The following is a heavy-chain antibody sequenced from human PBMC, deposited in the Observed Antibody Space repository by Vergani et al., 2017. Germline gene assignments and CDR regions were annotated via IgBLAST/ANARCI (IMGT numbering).Heavy chain of an antibody. J-gene: IGHJ3*02. CDR3: AKVGRSEVAGTFGAFDI. CDR2: LSASDRRT. CDR1: VFIFFLYP. V-gene: IGHV3-23*01. D-gene: IGHD6-19*01. Sequence: EVQLLESGGDLIQPGGPLRLPCAASVFIFFLYPMIWSPQAPGKGWEWFSTLSASDRRTHYADSVKGRFTISRDNSKNTLFLHMNSLRPEDTAVYYCAKVGRSEVAGTFGAFDIWGQGTMVTVSS.